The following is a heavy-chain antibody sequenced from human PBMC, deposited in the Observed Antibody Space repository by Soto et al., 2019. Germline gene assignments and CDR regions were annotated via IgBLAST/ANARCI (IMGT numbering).Heavy chain of an antibody. CDR3: VRRHVSATGIDWFDP. V-gene: IGHV1-3*01. CDR1: GYTLTIYG. D-gene: IGHD6-13*01. J-gene: IGHJ5*02. CDR2: INAANVDT. Sequence: ASVKVSCKASGYTLTIYGSHWVRQAPGQRLEWMGWINAANVDTKYSPKFQGRVTITRETSASTAYMELSSLRSEDTAVYYCVRRHVSATGIDWFDPWGQGTLVTVSS.